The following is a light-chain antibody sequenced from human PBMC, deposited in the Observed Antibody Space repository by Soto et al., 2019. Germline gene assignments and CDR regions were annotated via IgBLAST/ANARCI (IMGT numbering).Light chain of an antibody. V-gene: IGLV1-51*01. CDR1: SSNIGNNY. CDR2: DNN. Sequence: QSVLTQPPSVSAAPGQKVTISCSGSSSNIGNNYVSWYQQLPGTAPKLLIYDNNKRPSGIPDRFSGSKSGTSATLGITGLQTGDEADYYCGTWDSSLSDHYDFGPGTKVTV. J-gene: IGLJ1*01. CDR3: GTWDSSLSDHYD.